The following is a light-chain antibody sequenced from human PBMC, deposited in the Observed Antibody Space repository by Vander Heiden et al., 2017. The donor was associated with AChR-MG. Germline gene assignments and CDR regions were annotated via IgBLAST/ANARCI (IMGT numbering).Light chain of an antibody. CDR1: QGISSW. CDR3: QQYNSYSRT. CDR2: KAS. Sequence: DIQPTPTPSTLSASVGDRVTITCRASQGISSWLAWYQQKPGKAPKLLIYKASSLESGVPSRFSGSGSGTDFTLTISSLQPDDFATYYCQQYNSYSRTFGQGTKVEIK. J-gene: IGKJ1*01. V-gene: IGKV1-5*03.